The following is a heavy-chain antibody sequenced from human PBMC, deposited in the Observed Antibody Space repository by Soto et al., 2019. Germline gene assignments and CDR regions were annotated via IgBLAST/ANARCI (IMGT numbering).Heavy chain of an antibody. Sequence: QVQLVQSGAEVKKPGASVKVSCKASGYTFTSYAMHWVRQAPGQRLEWMGWINAGNGNTKYSQKFQGRVTITRDTSASTDYMELRNLRSEDTAVYYCARDSGRGSVEDASDIWGQGTMVTVSS. CDR2: INAGNGNT. CDR3: ARDSGRGSVEDASDI. V-gene: IGHV1-3*01. J-gene: IGHJ3*02. CDR1: GYTFTSYA. D-gene: IGHD1-1*01.